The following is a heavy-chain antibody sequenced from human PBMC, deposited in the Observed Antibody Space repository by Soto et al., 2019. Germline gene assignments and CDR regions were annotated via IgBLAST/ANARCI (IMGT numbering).Heavy chain of an antibody. CDR1: GFTFGSYA. D-gene: IGHD2-15*01. CDR3: AKTAGDCTGGSCYSQGFHI. J-gene: IGHJ3*02. Sequence: EVQLLESGGGLVQPGGSLRLSWAASGFTFGSYAMSWVRKPPGKGWEWVSTISGSGDRTYYEDSVKGRFTISRDNSKNTLYVEMNSLRAEDTAVYYCAKTAGDCTGGSCYSQGFHIWGQGTVVTVSS. CDR2: ISGSGDRT. V-gene: IGHV3-23*01.